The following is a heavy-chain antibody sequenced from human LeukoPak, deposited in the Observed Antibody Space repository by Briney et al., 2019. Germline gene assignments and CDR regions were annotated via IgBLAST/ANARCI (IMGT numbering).Heavy chain of an antibody. D-gene: IGHD3-22*01. CDR3: ARTPLNYYDSSGVIDY. J-gene: IGHJ4*02. Sequence: ASVKVSCKASGGTFSSYAISWVRQAPGQGLEWMGGIIPIFGTANYAQKFQGRVTITTDESTSTAYMELSSLRSEDTAVYYCARTPLNYYDSSGVIDYWGQGTLVTVSS. CDR2: IIPIFGTA. CDR1: GGTFSSYA. V-gene: IGHV1-69*05.